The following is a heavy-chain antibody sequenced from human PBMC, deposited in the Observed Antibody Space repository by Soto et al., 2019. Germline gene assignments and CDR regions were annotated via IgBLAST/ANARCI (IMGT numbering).Heavy chain of an antibody. D-gene: IGHD6-13*01. CDR1: GGTFSSYA. J-gene: IGHJ4*02. CDR2: INPIFGTA. V-gene: IGHV1-69*13. CDR3: ARGAAAAGKFDY. Sequence: SVKVSCKASGGTFSSYAISWVRQAPGQGLEWMGGINPIFGTANYAQKFQGRVTITADESTSTAYMELSSLRSEDTAVYYCARGAAAAGKFDYWGQGTLVTVSS.